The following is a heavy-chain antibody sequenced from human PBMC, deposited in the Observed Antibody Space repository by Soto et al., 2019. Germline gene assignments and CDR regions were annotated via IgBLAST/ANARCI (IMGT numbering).Heavy chain of an antibody. CDR3: AGGRDAYKSGY. CDR2: ILHSGST. CDR1: GGSVSRDPYY. Sequence: QVQLQESGPGLVKPSETLSLTCTVSGGSVSRDPYYWNWIRQPPGKGLEYIGFILHSGSTNYNPSLKSRVTISLDTSKNQGSLKLRSVTAADTAMYYCAGGRDAYKSGYWGQGTLVTVSS. J-gene: IGHJ4*02. V-gene: IGHV4-61*01. D-gene: IGHD1-1*01.